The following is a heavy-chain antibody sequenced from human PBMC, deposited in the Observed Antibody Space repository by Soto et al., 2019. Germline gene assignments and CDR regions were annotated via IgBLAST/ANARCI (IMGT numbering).Heavy chain of an antibody. CDR3: ARVGPPSPSVVWFFDL. Sequence: QGQLVQSGAEVKKPGSSVKVSCKASGGSFRTYAINWVRQAPGQGLEWMGGIIPMLAAPTYAQKFQGRLTITADESTTTVYMELSSLTSEVTAVYYCARVGPPSPSVVWFFDLWCRGTLVTVSS. J-gene: IGHJ2*01. D-gene: IGHD2-15*01. CDR2: IIPMLAAP. V-gene: IGHV1-69*01. CDR1: GGSFRTYA.